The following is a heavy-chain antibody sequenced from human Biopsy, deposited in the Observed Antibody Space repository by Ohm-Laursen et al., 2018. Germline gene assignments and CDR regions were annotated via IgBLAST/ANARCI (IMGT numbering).Heavy chain of an antibody. CDR2: INPSGSTT. V-gene: IGHV1-46*01. Sequence: SVKVSCKASGYSFTSCYMHWVRQAPGQGLEWMGMINPSGSTTSYPQIFQGRVTMTRDTSKSTVYMELSSLRSADTAVYFCARNRGWYGDLYYFDYWGQGTLVTVSS. CDR3: ARNRGWYGDLYYFDY. D-gene: IGHD6-19*01. CDR1: GYSFTSCY. J-gene: IGHJ4*02.